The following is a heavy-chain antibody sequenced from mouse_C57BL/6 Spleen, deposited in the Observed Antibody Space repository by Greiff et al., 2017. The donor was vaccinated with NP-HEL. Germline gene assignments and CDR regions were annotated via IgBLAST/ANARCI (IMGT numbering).Heavy chain of an antibody. J-gene: IGHJ1*03. CDR2: IYPGDGDT. Sequence: QVQLQQSGAELVKPGASVKISCKASGYAFSSYWMNWVKQRPGKGLEWIGQIYPGDGDTNYNGKFKGKATLTADKSSSTAYMQLSSLTSEDSAVYFCARGGHIDYGSSHWYFDVWGTGTTVTVSS. V-gene: IGHV1-80*01. D-gene: IGHD1-1*01. CDR3: ARGGHIDYGSSHWYFDV. CDR1: GYAFSSYW.